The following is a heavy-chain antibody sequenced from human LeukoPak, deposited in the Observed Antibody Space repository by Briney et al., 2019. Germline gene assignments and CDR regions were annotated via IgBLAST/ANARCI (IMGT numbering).Heavy chain of an antibody. Sequence: PSDTLSLTCTVSGGSSSDTTYYWAWIRQPPGKGLEWIGRIYFIEITYNPSLKSRIPISGDTSKNPFSLKLSSVTAADTAVYYCASPSKLVISRGGFDIWGQGTMVTAS. CDR2: IYFIEIT. J-gene: IGHJ3*02. CDR3: ASPSKLVISRGGFDI. CDR1: GGSSSDTTYY. V-gene: IGHV4-39*01. D-gene: IGHD3-22*01.